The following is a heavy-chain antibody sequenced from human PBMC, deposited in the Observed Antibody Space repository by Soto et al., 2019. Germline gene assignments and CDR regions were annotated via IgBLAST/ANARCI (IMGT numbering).Heavy chain of an antibody. J-gene: IGHJ4*02. Sequence: QVQLVESGGGVVQPGRSLRRSFAASGFPFSSYGMHWVRQAPGKGLDWVAVIWYDGSNKDYADSVKGRFTISRDNSKNTLFLQMNNLRVDDTAVYYCASSINWGQGTLVTVSS. CDR3: ASSIN. CDR1: GFPFSSYG. CDR2: IWYDGSNK. V-gene: IGHV3-33*01.